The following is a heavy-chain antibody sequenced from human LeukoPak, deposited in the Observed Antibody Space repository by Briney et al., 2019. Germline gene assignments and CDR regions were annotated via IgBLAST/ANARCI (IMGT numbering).Heavy chain of an antibody. CDR1: GFSFSSNW. V-gene: IGHV3-7*01. CDR3: ASGVLPHDY. CDR2: IKEDGSEK. D-gene: IGHD2-8*01. Sequence: PGGSLRLSCAASGFSFSSNWMNWVRQAPGKGLEWVANIKEDGSEKYYVDSVKGRFTISRDNAKNSLYLQMNSLRAEDTAVYYCASGVLPHDYWGQGTLVTVSS. J-gene: IGHJ4*02.